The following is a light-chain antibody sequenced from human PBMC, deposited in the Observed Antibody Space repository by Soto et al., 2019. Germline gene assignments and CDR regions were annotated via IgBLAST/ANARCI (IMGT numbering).Light chain of an antibody. CDR1: QSLLYSSNNKTY. J-gene: IGKJ2*01. CDR2: WAS. Sequence: DIVMTQSPDSLTVSLGERATINCKSSQSLLYSSNNKTYLAWYQHRPGQSPKMLIFWASARESGVPDRFAGSGSETDFTLTISSLQAEDAAAYYCQQYYSDCFTFGQGTRLEIK. CDR3: QQYYSDCFT. V-gene: IGKV4-1*01.